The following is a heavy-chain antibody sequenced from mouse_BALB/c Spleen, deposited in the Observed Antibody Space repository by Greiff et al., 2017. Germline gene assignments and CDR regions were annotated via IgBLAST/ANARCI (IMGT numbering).Heavy chain of an antibody. CDR2: IWGDGST. CDR1: GFSLTGYG. D-gene: IGHD2-4*01. Sequence: QVQLKESGPGLVAPSQSLSITCTVSGFSLTGYGVNWVRQPPGKGLEWLGVIWGDGSTDYNSALKSRLSISKDNSKSQVFLKMNSLQTDDTARYYCARDSPSTMITTLYYYAMDYWGQGTSVTVSS. CDR3: ARDSPSTMITTLYYYAMDY. V-gene: IGHV2-6-7*01. J-gene: IGHJ4*01.